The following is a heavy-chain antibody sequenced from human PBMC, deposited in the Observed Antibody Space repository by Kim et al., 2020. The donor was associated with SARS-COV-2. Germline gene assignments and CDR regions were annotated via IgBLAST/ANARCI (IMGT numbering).Heavy chain of an antibody. Sequence: ASVKVSCKASGYTFTGYYMHWVRQAPGQGLEWMGWINPNSGGTNYAQKFQGRVTMTRDTSISTAYMELSRLRSDDTAVYYCACGDYYDSSGYPAEAFDIWGQGTMVTVSS. CDR2: INPNSGGT. CDR1: GYTFTGYY. V-gene: IGHV1-2*02. D-gene: IGHD3-22*01. CDR3: ACGDYYDSSGYPAEAFDI. J-gene: IGHJ3*02.